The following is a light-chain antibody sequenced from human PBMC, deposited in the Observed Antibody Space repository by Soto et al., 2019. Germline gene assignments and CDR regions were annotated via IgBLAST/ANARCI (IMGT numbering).Light chain of an antibody. V-gene: IGLV1-44*01. CDR3: AAWDDSLNGWV. CDR2: SNN. J-gene: IGLJ3*02. Sequence: QSVLTQPPSASGTPGQRVTSSCSGSSSNIGSNNVNWYQQLPGTAPKLLIYSNNQRPSGVPERFSGSKSGTSASLAISGLQSEDEADYYCAAWDDSLNGWVFGGGTKLTVL. CDR1: SSNIGSNN.